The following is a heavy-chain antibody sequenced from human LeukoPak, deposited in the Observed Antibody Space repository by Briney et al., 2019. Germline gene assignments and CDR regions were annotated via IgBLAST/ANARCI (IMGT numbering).Heavy chain of an antibody. CDR1: GFTFGDYA. D-gene: IGHD2-2*01. V-gene: IGHV3-49*04. J-gene: IGHJ6*03. CDR3: TRGSRYCDSTSCPYYYMDV. Sequence: GGSLTLSCTASGFTFGDYAMSWVRQAPGKGLEWVGFIRSKVYGGTTEYAASVKGRFTISRDDSKSIAYLQMNSLKTEDTAVYYCTRGSRYCDSTSCPYYYMDVWGKGTTVTVSS. CDR2: IRSKVYGGTT.